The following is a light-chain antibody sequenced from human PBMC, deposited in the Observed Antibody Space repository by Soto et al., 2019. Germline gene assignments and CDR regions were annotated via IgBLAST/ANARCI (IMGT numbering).Light chain of an antibody. J-gene: IGLJ1*01. CDR3: SSYAGSNQGV. CDR2: EVS. V-gene: IGLV2-8*01. Sequence: QSVLTQPPSASGSPGQSVTISCTGTSSDVGGYNYVSWYQQHPGKAPKLMIYEVSKRPSGVPDRFSGSKSGNTASLTVSGLQAEDEADYYCSSYAGSNQGVFGTGTKPPS. CDR1: SSDVGGYNY.